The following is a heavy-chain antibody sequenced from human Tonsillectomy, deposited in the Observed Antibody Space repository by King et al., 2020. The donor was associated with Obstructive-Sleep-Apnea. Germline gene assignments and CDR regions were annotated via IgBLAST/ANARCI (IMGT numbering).Heavy chain of an antibody. CDR1: GITFNTSA. CDR2: ISWSRGNV. Sequence: QLVQSGGGLVQPGRSLRLSCATSGITFNTSAMHWVRQAPGKGLEWVSGISWSRGNVGYADSVQGRFIISKDDTKNSLFLQMNGLRTEDTALYFCTIDMFYWGQGTLVTVSS. D-gene: IGHD3-10*02. J-gene: IGHJ4*02. V-gene: IGHV3-9*01. CDR3: TIDMFY.